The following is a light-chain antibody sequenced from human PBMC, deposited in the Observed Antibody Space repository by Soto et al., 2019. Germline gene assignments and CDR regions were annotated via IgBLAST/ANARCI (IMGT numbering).Light chain of an antibody. CDR3: QQYGTSPPT. CDR1: TTVTSNY. V-gene: IGKV3-20*01. J-gene: IGKJ4*01. CDR2: GAT. Sequence: EIVLTQSPGTLSVPLGETATLSCRASTTVTSNYVAWYQQKPGQAPRLLIYGATNRATGVSDNFSGRGSGKAVSLTSVSLEPDDPAIYICQQYGTSPPTFGGVTKVEI.